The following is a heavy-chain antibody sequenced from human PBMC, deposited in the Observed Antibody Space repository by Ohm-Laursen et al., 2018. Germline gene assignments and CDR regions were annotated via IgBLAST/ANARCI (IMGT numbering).Heavy chain of an antibody. J-gene: IGHJ5*02. Sequence: ASVKVSCKASGYTFTGYYMHWVRQAPGQGLEWMGWINPNGGATDYAQKFRGRVTMTRDTSISTDYMELSSLTSDDTAVYYCARDSSRTSFDPWGQGTLVIVSS. CDR3: ARDSSRTSFDP. V-gene: IGHV1-2*02. CDR2: INPNGGAT. CDR1: GYTFTGYY. D-gene: IGHD6-13*01.